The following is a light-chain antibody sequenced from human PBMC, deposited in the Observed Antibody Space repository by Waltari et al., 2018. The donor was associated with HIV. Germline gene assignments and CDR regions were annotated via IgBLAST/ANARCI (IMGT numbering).Light chain of an antibody. V-gene: IGKV4-1*01. J-gene: IGKJ1*01. CDR3: QQFFSFPRT. CDR2: WAS. CDR1: QSVLSSSNNKNH. Sequence: DIVMTQSPDSLAVSLGGRATLTRKSSQSVLSSSNNKNHLAWYQQKPGQPPKLLFYWASIREVGVPDRFTGSGSGTIFNLTVSSLQADDVAVYYCQQFFSFPRTFGQGTKVEI.